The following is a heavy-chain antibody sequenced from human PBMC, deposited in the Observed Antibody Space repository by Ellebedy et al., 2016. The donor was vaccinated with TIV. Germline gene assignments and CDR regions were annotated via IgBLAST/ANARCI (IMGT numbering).Heavy chain of an antibody. CDR1: GYTFTDYY. V-gene: IGHV1-2*02. Sequence: AASVKVSCRASGYTFTDYYMHWVRQAPGQGLEWMGWIHPNSGATYYAQKFQGRVTMTRDTSISTAYMELTRLTSDDTAVYYCARDLPAGVGATVDYWGQGTLVTVSS. CDR2: IHPNSGAT. CDR3: ARDLPAGVGATVDY. D-gene: IGHD1-26*01. J-gene: IGHJ4*02.